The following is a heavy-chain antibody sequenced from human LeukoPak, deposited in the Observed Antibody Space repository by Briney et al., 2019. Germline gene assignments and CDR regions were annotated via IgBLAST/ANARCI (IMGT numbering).Heavy chain of an antibody. CDR3: ARHTNSPGGPWRWIDY. CDR1: GGSISSYY. CDR2: IYPSVST. V-gene: IGHV4-4*07. D-gene: IGHD2-8*01. J-gene: IGHJ4*02. Sequence: SETLSLTCTVSGGSISSYYWSWIRQPAGKGLEWIGRIYPSVSTNYNPSLKSRVTLSVDSSKNQFSLKLSSVTAADTAVYYCARHTNSPGGPWRWIDYWGQGTLVTVSS.